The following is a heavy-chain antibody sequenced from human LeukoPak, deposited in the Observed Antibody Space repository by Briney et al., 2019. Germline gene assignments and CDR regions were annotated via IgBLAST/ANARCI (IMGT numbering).Heavy chain of an antibody. CDR2: VNQAGSDK. CDR1: GFTFSSYW. D-gene: IGHD6-19*01. Sequence: GGSLRLSCAASGFTFSSYWMSWVRQAPGKGLEWVANVNQAGSDKYYMDSVKGRFTISRGNAENSLFLQMNSLRAEDTAVYYCARGVFATGWYPDNFDYWGQGTLVTVSS. J-gene: IGHJ4*02. V-gene: IGHV3-7*01. CDR3: ARGVFATGWYPDNFDY.